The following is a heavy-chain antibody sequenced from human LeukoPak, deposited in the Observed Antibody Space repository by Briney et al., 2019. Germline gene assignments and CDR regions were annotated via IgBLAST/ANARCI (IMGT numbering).Heavy chain of an antibody. D-gene: IGHD4-11*01. V-gene: IGHV5-51*01. J-gene: IGHJ6*03. CDR2: IYPGDSDT. Sequence: RGESLKIYCKGSGYSFTSYWIGWVRQMPGKGLEWMGIIYPGDSDTRYSPSFQGQVTISADKSISTAYLQWSSLKASDTAMYYCARRATTVTQETYYYYMDVWGKGTTVTVSS. CDR1: GYSFTSYW. CDR3: ARRATTVTQETYYYYMDV.